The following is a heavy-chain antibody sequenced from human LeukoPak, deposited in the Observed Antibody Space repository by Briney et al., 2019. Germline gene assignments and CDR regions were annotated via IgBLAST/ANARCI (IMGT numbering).Heavy chain of an antibody. D-gene: IGHD6-13*01. CDR3: AKAGGASWYLY. CDR2: ISGNGGRT. V-gene: IGHV3-23*01. CDR1: GFPFSSYT. J-gene: IGHJ4*02. Sequence: PGESLKISCAASGFPFSSYTMGWVRQAPGKGLEWVSDISGNGGRTYYADSVKGRFTISRDNSKNTLYLQMNSLRAEDTAVYYCAKAGGASWYLYWGQGTLVTVSS.